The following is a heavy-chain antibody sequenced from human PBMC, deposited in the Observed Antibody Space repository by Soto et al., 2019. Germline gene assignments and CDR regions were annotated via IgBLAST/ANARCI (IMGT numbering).Heavy chain of an antibody. Sequence: QLQLQESSPGLVKPSETLSLTCTVSGGSISSSSYYWGWIRQPPGKGLEWIGSIYYSGSTYYNTSLKSRVTISVDTSKNQFSLKLSSVTAADTAVYYCARRDKYYYGSGSYYVFDYWGPGTLVTVSS. J-gene: IGHJ4*02. CDR3: ARRDKYYYGSGSYYVFDY. V-gene: IGHV4-39*01. D-gene: IGHD3-10*01. CDR1: GGSISSSSYY. CDR2: IYYSGST.